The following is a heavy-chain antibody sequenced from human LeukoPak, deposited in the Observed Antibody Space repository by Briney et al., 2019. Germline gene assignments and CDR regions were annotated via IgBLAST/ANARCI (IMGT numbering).Heavy chain of an antibody. D-gene: IGHD2-8*02. Sequence: GGSLRLSCVASGFTFSNHVMTWVRQAPGKGLEWVSAISADAVDTFYAPSVKGRFTISRDNPKNTMYLQINSLRAEDTAIYYCAKDVWWSVSWGQGTLVTVSS. CDR1: GFTFSNHV. J-gene: IGHJ5*02. V-gene: IGHV3-23*01. CDR2: ISADAVDT. CDR3: AKDVWWSVS.